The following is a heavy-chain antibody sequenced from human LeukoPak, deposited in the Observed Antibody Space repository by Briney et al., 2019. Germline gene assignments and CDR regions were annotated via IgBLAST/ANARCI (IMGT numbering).Heavy chain of an antibody. CDR1: GFTFATHA. CDR3: AKDHNSYGYGDFDY. J-gene: IGHJ4*02. Sequence: GGSLRLSCAASGFTFATHAMSWVRQALGKGLEWVSTISGSGGITYYADSVKGRFTISRDNSKNTLFLQMNSLRAEDTAVYYCAKDHNSYGYGDFDYWGQGTLVTVSS. V-gene: IGHV3-23*01. CDR2: ISGSGGIT. D-gene: IGHD5-18*01.